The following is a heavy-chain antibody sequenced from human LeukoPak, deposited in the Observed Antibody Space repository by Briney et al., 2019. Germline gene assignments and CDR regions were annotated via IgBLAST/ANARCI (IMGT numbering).Heavy chain of an antibody. J-gene: IGHJ1*01. V-gene: IGHV4-34*01. CDR3: ARGAARYFQH. D-gene: IGHD6-6*01. CDR2: INHSGST. CDR1: GGSFSGYY. Sequence: SETLSLTCAVYGGSFSGYYWSWIRQPPGKGLEWIGEINHSGSTNYNPSLKSRVTISVDTSKNQLSLKLSSVTAADTAVYYCARGAARYFQHWGQGTLVTVSS.